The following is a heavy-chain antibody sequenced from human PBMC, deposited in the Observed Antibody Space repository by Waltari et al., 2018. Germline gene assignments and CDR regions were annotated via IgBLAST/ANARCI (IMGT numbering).Heavy chain of an antibody. CDR2: IIPILGIA. CDR3: ARDEYCSSTSCYVY. Sequence: QVQLVQSGAEVQKPGSSVKVSCKASGGPFSSYTISWVRQAPGQGLEWMGRIIPILGIANYAQKFQGRVTITADKSTSTAYMELSSLRSEDTAVYYCARDEYCSSTSCYVYWGQGTLVTVSS. CDR1: GGPFSSYT. V-gene: IGHV1-69*08. D-gene: IGHD2-2*01. J-gene: IGHJ4*02.